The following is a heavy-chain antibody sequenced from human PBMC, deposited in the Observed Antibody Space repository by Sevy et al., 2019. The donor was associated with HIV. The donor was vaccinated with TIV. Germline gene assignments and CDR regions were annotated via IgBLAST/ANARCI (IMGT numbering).Heavy chain of an antibody. CDR3: AKRTPRGNYFDY. CDR1: GFTFSSYW. V-gene: IGHV3-7*03. Sequence: GGSLRLSCAASGFTFSSYWMSWVRQAPGKGLEWVANIKQDGSEKYYVDSVKGRFTISRDNAKNTLYLQMNSLRAEETAVYYCAKRTPRGNYFDYWGQGTLVTVSS. J-gene: IGHJ4*02. CDR2: IKQDGSEK. D-gene: IGHD1-1*01.